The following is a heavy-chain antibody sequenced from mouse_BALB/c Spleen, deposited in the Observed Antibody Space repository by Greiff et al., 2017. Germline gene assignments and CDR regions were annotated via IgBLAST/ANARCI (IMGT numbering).Heavy chain of an antibody. D-gene: IGHD4-1*01. CDR1: GYTFTSYW. V-gene: IGHV1S41*01. CDR2: IAPGSGST. CDR3: ARWELGPFDY. J-gene: IGHJ2*01. Sequence: DLVKPGASVKLSCKASGYTFTSYWINWIKQRPGQGLEWIGRIAPGSGSTYYNEMFKGKATLTVDTSSSTAYIQLSSLSSEDSAVYSCARWELGPFDYWGQGTTLTVSS.